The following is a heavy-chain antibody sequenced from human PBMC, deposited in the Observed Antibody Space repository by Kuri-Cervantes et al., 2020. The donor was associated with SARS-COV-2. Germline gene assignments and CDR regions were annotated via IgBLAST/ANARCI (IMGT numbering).Heavy chain of an antibody. Sequence: KVSCKGSGYSSTSYWISWVRQMPGKGLEWMGRIDPSDSYTNYSPSFQGHVTISADKSISTAYLQWSSLKASDTAMYYCARDMTYHYYGMDVWGQGTTVTVSS. V-gene: IGHV5-10-1*01. CDR2: IDPSDSYT. J-gene: IGHJ6*02. CDR3: ARDMTYHYYGMDV. CDR1: GYSSTSYW.